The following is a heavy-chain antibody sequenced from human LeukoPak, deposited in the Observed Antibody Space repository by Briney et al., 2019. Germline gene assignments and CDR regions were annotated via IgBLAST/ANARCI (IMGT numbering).Heavy chain of an antibody. Sequence: PSETLSLTCTVSGGSISSYYWSWIRQPPGKGLEWIGYIYYSGSTNYNPSLKSRVTISVDTSKNQFSLKLSSVTGADTAVYYCARGRGGTAMVDYWGQGTLATVSS. CDR3: ARGRGGTAMVDY. D-gene: IGHD5-18*01. CDR2: IYYSGST. CDR1: GGSISSYY. V-gene: IGHV4-59*01. J-gene: IGHJ4*02.